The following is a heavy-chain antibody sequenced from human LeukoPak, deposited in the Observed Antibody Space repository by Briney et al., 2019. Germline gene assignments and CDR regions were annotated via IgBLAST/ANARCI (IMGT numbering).Heavy chain of an antibody. D-gene: IGHD3-3*01. CDR1: GFTFSSYG. Sequence: GRSLRLSCAASGFTFSSYGMHWVRQAPGKGLEGVAVISYDGSNKYYADSVKGRFTISRDNSKNTLYLQMNSLRAEDTAVYYCAKTLRFLEWLSFFDYWGQGTLVTVSS. J-gene: IGHJ4*02. CDR2: ISYDGSNK. V-gene: IGHV3-30*18. CDR3: AKTLRFLEWLSFFDY.